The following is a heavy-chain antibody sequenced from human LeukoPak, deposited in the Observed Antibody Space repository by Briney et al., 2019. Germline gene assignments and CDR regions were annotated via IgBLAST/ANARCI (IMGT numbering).Heavy chain of an antibody. J-gene: IGHJ6*02. CDR1: GFTFSSYG. CDR3: ARKSRIVVVPAAIFGMDA. Sequence: GGSLRLSCAASGFTFSSYGMHWVRQAPGKGLEWVAVIWYDGSNKYYADSVKGRFTVSRDNSKNTLYLQMNSLRAEDTAVYYCARKSRIVVVPAAIFGMDAWGQGTTVTVSS. D-gene: IGHD2-2*01. V-gene: IGHV3-33*01. CDR2: IWYDGSNK.